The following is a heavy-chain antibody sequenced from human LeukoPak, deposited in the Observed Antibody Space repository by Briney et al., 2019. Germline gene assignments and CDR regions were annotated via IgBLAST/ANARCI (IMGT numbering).Heavy chain of an antibody. J-gene: IGHJ6*03. CDR3: ARGKGDYVGGYYYYYMDV. CDR1: GYTFTSYD. V-gene: IGHV1-8*01. D-gene: IGHD3-16*01. Sequence: ASVKVSCKASGYTFTSYDINWVRQATGQGLEWMGWMNPNSGNTGYAQKFQGRVTMTRNTSISTAYMELSSLRSEDTAVYYCARGKGDYVGGYYYYYMDVWGKGTTVTISS. CDR2: MNPNSGNT.